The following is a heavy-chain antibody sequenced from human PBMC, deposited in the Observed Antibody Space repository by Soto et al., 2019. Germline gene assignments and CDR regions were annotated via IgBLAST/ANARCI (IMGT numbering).Heavy chain of an antibody. Sequence: PSETLSLTCTVSGGSVSSSSYYWGWIRQPPGKGLEWIGSIYYSGSTYYNPSLKSRVTISVDTSKNQFSLKLSSVTAADTTVYYCARQSCSGGSCYPWFDPWGQGTLVTVSS. J-gene: IGHJ5*02. CDR1: GGSVSSSSYY. V-gene: IGHV4-39*01. CDR3: ARQSCSGGSCYPWFDP. CDR2: IYYSGST. D-gene: IGHD2-15*01.